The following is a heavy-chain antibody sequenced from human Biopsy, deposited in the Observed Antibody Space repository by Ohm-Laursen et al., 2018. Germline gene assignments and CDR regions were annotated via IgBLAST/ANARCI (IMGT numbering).Heavy chain of an antibody. J-gene: IGHJ5*02. CDR1: GGSVSSSTTYY. CDR3: ARHPTGFWFDP. V-gene: IGHV4-39*01. CDR2: IYNTETI. Sequence: SDTLSLTCTVSGGSVSSSTTYYWAWLRQPPGKGLEWIGSIYNTETIFYNPSLKSQFTISVDTSTNQFSLKVSSVTAADTALYFCARHPTGFWFDPWGHGTLVTVSS.